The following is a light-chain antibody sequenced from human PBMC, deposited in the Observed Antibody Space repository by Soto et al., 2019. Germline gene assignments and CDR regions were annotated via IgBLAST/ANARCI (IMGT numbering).Light chain of an antibody. Sequence: QTVVTQPPSASGSPGQSVTISCTGTSSDVGGCIFVSWYQQYPGKAPKLIIYEVNKRPSGVPDRFSGYKSGNTASLTVSGLQAEDEADYYCSSCAGSNNPYVFGTGTKLTVL. CDR1: SSDVGGCIF. V-gene: IGLV2-8*01. CDR3: SSCAGSNNPYV. J-gene: IGLJ1*01. CDR2: EVN.